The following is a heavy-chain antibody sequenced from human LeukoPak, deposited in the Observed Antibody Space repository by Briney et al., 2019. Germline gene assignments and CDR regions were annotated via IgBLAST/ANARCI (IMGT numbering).Heavy chain of an antibody. Sequence: TSETLSLTCTVSGGSINNYYWSWIRQPAGKGLEWVGRIFTTGSTDYNPSLESRVSISVDTSKNLFSLHLISVTAADTAVYYCARHGTVSSGSYFDYWGQGTQVTLS. CDR3: ARHGTVSSGSYFDY. J-gene: IGHJ4*02. V-gene: IGHV4-4*07. CDR1: GGSINNYY. CDR2: IFTTGST. D-gene: IGHD1-26*01.